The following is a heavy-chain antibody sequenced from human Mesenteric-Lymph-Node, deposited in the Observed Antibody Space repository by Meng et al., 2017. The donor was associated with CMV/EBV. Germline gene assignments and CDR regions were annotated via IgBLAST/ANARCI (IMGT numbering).Heavy chain of an antibody. Sequence: SIGSGGYYWSWIRQHPGKGLEWIGHIYHSGSTYYNPSLKSRVTISVDTSTNQFSLRLNSVTAADTAVYYCAREAAIHRSSNNWFDSWGQGILVTVSS. J-gene: IGHJ5*01. V-gene: IGHV4-31*02. D-gene: IGHD3-10*01. CDR3: AREAAIHRSSNNWFDS. CDR1: SIGSGGYY. CDR2: IYHSGST.